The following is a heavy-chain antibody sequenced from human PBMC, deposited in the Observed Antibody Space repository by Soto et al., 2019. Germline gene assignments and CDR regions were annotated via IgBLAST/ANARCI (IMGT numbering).Heavy chain of an antibody. CDR1: GFTFSDYY. D-gene: IGHD5-12*01. Sequence: QVQLVESGGGLVKPGGSLRLSCAASGFTFSDYYMSWISQAPGKGLEWVSYISSSGSTIYYASSVKGRYTISKDNAKNSLYMKMNSLRAEDPAVYYCSRGVARSVFDYWGQGTLVTVSS. CDR3: SRGVARSVFDY. J-gene: IGHJ4*02. V-gene: IGHV3-11*01. CDR2: ISSSGSTI.